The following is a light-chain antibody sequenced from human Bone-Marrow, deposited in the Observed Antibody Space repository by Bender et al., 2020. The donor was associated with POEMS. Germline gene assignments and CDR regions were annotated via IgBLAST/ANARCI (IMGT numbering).Light chain of an antibody. Sequence: QSALTQPASVSGSPGQSITISCTGTSSDIGAYNYVSWYQQHPGKVPKLVIYDVTNRPSGVSNRFSGSKSGITASLTISGLQAEDEADYYCSSDTSSGTHWLFGGGTKLTVL. CDR1: SSDIGAYNY. CDR2: DVT. CDR3: SSDTSSGTHWL. V-gene: IGLV2-14*01. J-gene: IGLJ3*02.